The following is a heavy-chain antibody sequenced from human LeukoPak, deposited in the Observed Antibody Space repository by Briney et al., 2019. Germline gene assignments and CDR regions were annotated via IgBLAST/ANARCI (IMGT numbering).Heavy chain of an antibody. CDR3: AKGQLYYDILTGAFDFDY. V-gene: IGHV3-74*01. CDR2: INSDGTST. D-gene: IGHD3-9*01. J-gene: IGHJ4*02. Sequence: GGSLRLSCAASGFTFSSYWMHWVRQAPGKGLVWVSRINSDGTSTSYADSVKGRFTISRDNSKNSLYLQMNSLRAEDTALYYCAKGQLYYDILTGAFDFDYWGQGTLVTVSS. CDR1: GFTFSSYW.